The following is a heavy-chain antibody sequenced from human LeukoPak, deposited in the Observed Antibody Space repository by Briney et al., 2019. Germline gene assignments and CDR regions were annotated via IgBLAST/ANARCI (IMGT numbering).Heavy chain of an antibody. D-gene: IGHD1-26*01. Sequence: GGSLRLSCAASGFTFSSYAMSWVRQAPGKGLEWVSGISGSGGSTYYADSVKGRFTISRDNSKNTLYLQMNSLRAEDTAVYYCATSGSQGLSGTDYWGQGTLVTVSS. CDR1: GFTFSSYA. V-gene: IGHV3-23*01. CDR2: ISGSGGST. J-gene: IGHJ4*02. CDR3: ATSGSQGLSGTDY.